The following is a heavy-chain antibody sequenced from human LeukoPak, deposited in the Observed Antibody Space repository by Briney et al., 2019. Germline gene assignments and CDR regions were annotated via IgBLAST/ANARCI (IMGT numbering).Heavy chain of an antibody. CDR1: GGSMSNYY. V-gene: IGHV4-4*07. J-gene: IGHJ4*02. CDR2: VYTSGTT. CDR3: AGAVTVSRFDY. Sequence: PSETLSLSCTVSGGSMSNYYWNWIRQPPGKGLEWVGRVYTSGTTYSKPSLKSRVTMSVDTSKNQFSLNLTSVTAADTGMYYCAGAVTVSRFDYWGQGAVVTVSS. D-gene: IGHD4-17*01.